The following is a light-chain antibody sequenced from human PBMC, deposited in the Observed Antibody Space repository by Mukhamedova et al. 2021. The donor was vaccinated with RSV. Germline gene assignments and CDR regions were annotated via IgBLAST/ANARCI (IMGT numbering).Light chain of an antibody. CDR3: LSYDNSLSVVV. V-gene: IGLV1-40*01. J-gene: IGLJ2*01. CDR1: D. CDR2: THS. Sequence: DVHWYQQFPGTAPKLLIYTHSNRPSGVPDRFSGSQSGTSASLAITGLQAEDEADYYCLSYDNSLSVVVFGGGTKVTGL.